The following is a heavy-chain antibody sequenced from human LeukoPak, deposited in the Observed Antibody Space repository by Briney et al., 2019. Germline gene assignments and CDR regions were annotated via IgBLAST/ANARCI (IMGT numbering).Heavy chain of an antibody. V-gene: IGHV4-59*08. Sequence: SETLSLTCTVSGGSISSYSWSWIRQPPGKGLEWIGSIYYSGSTNYNPSLKSRVTMSVDTSKNQFSLKMSSVIAADTAVYYCARHGGESIVAMILHAFDIWAKGQWSPSLQ. D-gene: IGHD5-12*01. J-gene: IGHJ3*02. CDR3: ARHGGESIVAMILHAFDI. CDR1: GGSISSYS. CDR2: IYYSGST.